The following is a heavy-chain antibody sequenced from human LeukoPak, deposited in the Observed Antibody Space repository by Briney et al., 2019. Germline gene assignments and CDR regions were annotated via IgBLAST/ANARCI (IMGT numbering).Heavy chain of an antibody. V-gene: IGHV5-51*01. CDR3: ARAERYCSSTSCYHYGMDV. D-gene: IGHD2-2*01. CDR2: IYPGDSDT. CDR1: GYSFTSYW. J-gene: IGHJ6*02. Sequence: SGESPKISCKGSGYSFTSYWIGWVRQMPGKGLEWMGIIYPGDSDTRYSPSFQGQVTISADKSISTAYLQWSSLKASDTAMYYCARAERYCSSTSCYHYGMDVWGQGTTVTVS.